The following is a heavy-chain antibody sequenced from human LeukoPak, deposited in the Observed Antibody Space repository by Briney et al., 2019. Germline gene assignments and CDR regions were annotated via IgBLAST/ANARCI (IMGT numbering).Heavy chain of an antibody. J-gene: IGHJ4*02. CDR3: ARDGVMAETPFYFDS. CDR1: GFIFNSYG. V-gene: IGHV3-48*01. CDR2: ISSSTSNI. D-gene: IGHD2-21*01. Sequence: GGSLRLSCTGSGFIFNSYGINWVLQAAGKGLEWVAYISSSTSNIFYADSVKGRFTISRDHAKDSVLLQMNSLRVEDTAPYFCARDGVMAETPFYFDSWGRGALVTVSS.